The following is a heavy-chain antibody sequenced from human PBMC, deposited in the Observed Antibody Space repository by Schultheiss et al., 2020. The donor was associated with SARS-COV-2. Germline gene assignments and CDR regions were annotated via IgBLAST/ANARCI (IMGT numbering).Heavy chain of an antibody. CDR2: ISGSGTTI. CDR3: ARGGYSPPLYYYGMDV. Sequence: GGSLRLSCAASGFTFSSYEMNWVRQAPGKGLEWVSYISGSGTTIYYADSVKGRFTISRDNAKNSLYLQMNSLRAEDTAVYYCARGGYSPPLYYYGMDVWGQGTTVTVS. V-gene: IGHV3-48*03. J-gene: IGHJ6*02. CDR1: GFTFSSYE. D-gene: IGHD5-24*01.